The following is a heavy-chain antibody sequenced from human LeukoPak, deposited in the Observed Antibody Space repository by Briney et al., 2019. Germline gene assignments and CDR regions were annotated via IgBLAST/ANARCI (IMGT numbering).Heavy chain of an antibody. CDR2: IYYSGST. D-gene: IGHD6-13*01. CDR1: GGSISSSNYY. CDR3: ARLPGGIAAAIDY. V-gene: IGHV4-39*07. Sequence: SETLSLTCTVSGGSISSSNYYWGWIRQPPGKGLEWIGSIYYSGSTYYNPSLKSRVTISVDTSKNQFSLKLSSVTAADTAVYYCARLPGGIAAAIDYWGQGTLVTVSS. J-gene: IGHJ4*02.